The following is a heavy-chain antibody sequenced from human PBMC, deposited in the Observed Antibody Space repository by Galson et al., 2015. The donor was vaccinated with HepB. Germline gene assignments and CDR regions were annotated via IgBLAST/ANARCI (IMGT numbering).Heavy chain of an antibody. D-gene: IGHD6-6*01. CDR1: GYTFTSYD. J-gene: IGHJ6*03. V-gene: IGHV1-8*01. Sequence: SVKVSCKASGYTFTSYDINWVRQATGQGLEWMGWMNPNSGNTGYAQKFQGRVTMTRNTSISTAYMELSSLRSEDTAVYYCARGLRRQLARQDRGGYYYYMDVWGKGTTVTVSS. CDR3: ARGLRRQLARQDRGGYYYYMDV. CDR2: MNPNSGNT.